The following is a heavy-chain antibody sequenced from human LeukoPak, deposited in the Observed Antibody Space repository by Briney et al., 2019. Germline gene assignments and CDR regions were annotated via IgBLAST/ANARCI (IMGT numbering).Heavy chain of an antibody. J-gene: IGHJ4*02. Sequence: SETLSLTCTVSGGSISSYYWSWIRQPPGKGLEWIGYIYYSGSTNYNPSLKSRVTISVDTSKNQSSLKLSSVTAADTAVYYCARGWGRSGYFGYWGQGTLVTVSS. D-gene: IGHD3-22*01. CDR3: ARGWGRSGYFGY. V-gene: IGHV4-59*01. CDR2: IYYSGST. CDR1: GGSISSYY.